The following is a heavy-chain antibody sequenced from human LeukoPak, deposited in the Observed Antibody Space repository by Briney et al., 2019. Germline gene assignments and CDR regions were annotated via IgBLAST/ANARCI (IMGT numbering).Heavy chain of an antibody. CDR1: GGTFSSYA. CDR3: ARCSDFWSGSKGYYYYMDV. D-gene: IGHD3-3*01. J-gene: IGHJ6*03. Sequence: SVKVSCKASGGTFSSYAISWVGQAAGQGREWMGGIIPIFGTANYAQKFQGRVTITADESTSTAYMELSSLRSEDTAVYYCARCSDFWSGSKGYYYYMDVWGKGTTVTVSS. CDR2: IIPIFGTA. V-gene: IGHV1-69*13.